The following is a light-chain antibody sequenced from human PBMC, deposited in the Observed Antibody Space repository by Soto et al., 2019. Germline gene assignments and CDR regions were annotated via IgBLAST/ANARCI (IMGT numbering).Light chain of an antibody. J-gene: IGKJ4*01. V-gene: IGKV1-39*01. CDR1: QTLSNY. CDR2: GAS. CDR3: QQSFSPLLT. Sequence: DIQMTQSPSSVSASVGDRVTITCRASQTLSNYLTWFQQKPGKAPKVLIYGASTLQSGVPSRFSGSGSGAEFTLTICSLQPEDFATYYCQQSFSPLLTFGGGTKVEMK.